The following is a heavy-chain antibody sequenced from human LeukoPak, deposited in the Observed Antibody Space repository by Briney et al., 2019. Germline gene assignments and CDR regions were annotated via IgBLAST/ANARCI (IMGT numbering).Heavy chain of an antibody. CDR2: ISGSGDGT. CDR3: ARTYSSDY. Sequence: PGGSLRLSCAASGFTFSDYYMSWIRQAPGKGLEWVSTISGSGDGTYYAESVKGRFTISRDNSKNTLYLQMNSLRVDDTAVYYCARTYSSDYWGQGTLVTVSS. J-gene: IGHJ4*02. V-gene: IGHV3-23*01. CDR1: GFTFSDYY. D-gene: IGHD6-13*01.